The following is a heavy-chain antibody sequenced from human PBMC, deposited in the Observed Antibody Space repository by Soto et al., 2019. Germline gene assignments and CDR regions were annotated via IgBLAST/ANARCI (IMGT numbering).Heavy chain of an antibody. CDR3: ARVPQRGYSLYSGILDV. D-gene: IGHD5-18*01. CDR2: IYSGGAT. J-gene: IGHJ6*02. V-gene: IGHV4-4*07. Sequence: SETLSLTCTVSGGPINTYYWNWIRQPAGKGLEWIGRIYSGGATSYSPSLKSRATMSVDTSKSQFSLKLSSVTAADTAVYYCARVPQRGYSLYSGILDVWGQGSTVTVSS. CDR1: GGPINTYY.